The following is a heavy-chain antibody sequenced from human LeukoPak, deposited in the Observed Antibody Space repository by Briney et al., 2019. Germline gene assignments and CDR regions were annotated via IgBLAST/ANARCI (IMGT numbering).Heavy chain of an antibody. Sequence: GGSLRLSCAASGFTFSSYGMHWVRQAPGKGLEWVAVIWYDGSNKYYADSVKGRFTIPRDNSKNTLYLQMNSLRAEDTAVYYCARVTTGGSSSAIFDYWGQGTLVTVSS. CDR2: IWYDGSNK. D-gene: IGHD6-6*01. V-gene: IGHV3-33*01. J-gene: IGHJ4*02. CDR1: GFTFSSYG. CDR3: ARVTTGGSSSAIFDY.